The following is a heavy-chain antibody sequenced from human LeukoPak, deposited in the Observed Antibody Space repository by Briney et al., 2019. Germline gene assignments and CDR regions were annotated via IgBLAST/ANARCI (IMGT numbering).Heavy chain of an antibody. D-gene: IGHD3-22*01. V-gene: IGHV4-59*08. CDR2: IYYSGST. Sequence: SETLFLTCTVSGGSVSSYYWSWIRQPPGKGLEWIGYIYYSGSTNYNPSLKSRVTISVDTSKNQFSLKLSSVTAADTAVYYCASLATNSMYYYDSTPVDYWGQGTLVTVSS. CDR3: ASLATNSMYYYDSTPVDY. J-gene: IGHJ4*02. CDR1: GGSVSSYY.